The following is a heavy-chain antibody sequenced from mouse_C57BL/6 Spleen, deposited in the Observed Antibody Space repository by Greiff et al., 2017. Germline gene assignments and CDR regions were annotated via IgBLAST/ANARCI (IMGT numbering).Heavy chain of an antibody. D-gene: IGHD2-4*01. CDR1: GFTFSDYG. V-gene: IGHV5-17*01. CDR2: ISSGSSTI. Sequence: EVMLVESGGGLVKPGGSLKLSCAASGFTFSDYGMHWVRQAPEKGLEWVAYISSGSSTIYYADTVKGRFTISRDNAKNTLFLQMTSLRSEDTAMYYCARDYDYVGYFDYWGQGTTLPVSS. J-gene: IGHJ2*01. CDR3: ARDYDYVGYFDY.